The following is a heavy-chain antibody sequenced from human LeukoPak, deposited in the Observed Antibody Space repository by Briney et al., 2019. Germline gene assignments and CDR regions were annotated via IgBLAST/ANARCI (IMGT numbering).Heavy chain of an antibody. J-gene: IGHJ4*02. CDR2: MNPNSGNT. D-gene: IGHD3-22*01. CDR1: GYTFTSYD. V-gene: IGHV1-8*01. CDR3: ARGEGGYYDSSGYSDFDY. Sequence: ASVKVSCKASGYTFTSYDINWVRQATGQGLEWMGWMNPNSGNTGYAQKFQGRVTMTRNTSISTAYMELSSLRSEDTAVYYCARGEGGYYDSSGYSDFDYWGQGTLVTVSS.